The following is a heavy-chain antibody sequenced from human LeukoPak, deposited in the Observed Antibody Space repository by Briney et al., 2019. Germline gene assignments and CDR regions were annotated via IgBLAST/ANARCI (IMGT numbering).Heavy chain of an antibody. J-gene: IGHJ4*02. CDR2: INPNSGDT. CDR3: ARGRCSGVSCYLVDY. D-gene: IGHD2-15*01. V-gene: IGHV1-2*02. CDR1: GYTFTDYY. Sequence: GASVKVSCKASGYTFTDYYMHWVRQSPGQGLEWMGWINPNSGDTNYAEKFQGRVTMPRDTSISTAYMELSRLTSDDTAVYYCARGRCSGVSCYLVDYWGQGTLVTVSS.